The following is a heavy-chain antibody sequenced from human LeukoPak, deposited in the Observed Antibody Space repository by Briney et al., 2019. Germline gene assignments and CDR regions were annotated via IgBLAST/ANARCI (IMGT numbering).Heavy chain of an antibody. V-gene: IGHV4-59*12. Sequence: SSETLSLTCTVSGVSISSYYWTWIRQPPGKGLECIGYIYYSGSTNYNPSLKSRVTISVDTSKNQFSLKLSSVTAADTAVYYCARRGLGYCSSSSCLPYAFDIWGQGTMVTVSS. CDR1: GVSISSYY. CDR3: ARRGLGYCSSSSCLPYAFDI. D-gene: IGHD2-2*01. CDR2: IYYSGST. J-gene: IGHJ3*02.